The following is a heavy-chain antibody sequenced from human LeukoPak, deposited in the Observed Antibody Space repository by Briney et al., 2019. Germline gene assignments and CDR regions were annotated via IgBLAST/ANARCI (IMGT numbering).Heavy chain of an antibody. CDR3: ARSPRKDILTGYYSVFDY. CDR2: IKKDGSEK. Sequence: GGPLRLSCAASGFPFSSFWMSWVRQAPGKGLEGVATIKKDGSEKYYVNSVKGRFTISRDNAKNSLYLQMNSLRAEDTAVYYCARSPRKDILTGYYSVFDYWGQGTLVTVSS. CDR1: GFPFSSFW. J-gene: IGHJ4*02. V-gene: IGHV3-7*01. D-gene: IGHD3-9*01.